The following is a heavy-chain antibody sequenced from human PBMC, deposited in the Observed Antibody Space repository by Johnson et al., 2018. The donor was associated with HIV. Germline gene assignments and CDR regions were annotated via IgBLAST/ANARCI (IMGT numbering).Heavy chain of an antibody. D-gene: IGHD6-6*01. CDR1: GFAFDDYA. V-gene: IGHV3-9*01. J-gene: IGHJ3*02. CDR3: ARDRRSSFDI. CDR2: ITWNSGEI. Sequence: EVQLVESGGGLVQPGRSLRLSCAASGFAFDDYAMHWLRQAPGKGLEWVSGITWNSGEIAYADSVKGRFTISRDNSKTTLFLHINSLRAEDTAVYYCARDRRSSFDIWGQGTMVAVSS.